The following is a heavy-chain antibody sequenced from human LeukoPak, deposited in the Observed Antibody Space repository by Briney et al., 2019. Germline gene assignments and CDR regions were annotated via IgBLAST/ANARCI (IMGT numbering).Heavy chain of an antibody. CDR3: ARDYAVYGGNSNPYFDY. Sequence: GGSLRLSCAASGFTFSSYEMNWVRQAPGKGLEWVSYISSSGSTIYYADSVKGRFTISRDNAKNSLYLQMDSLRAEDTAVYYCARDYAVYGGNSNPYFDYWGQGTLVTVSS. V-gene: IGHV3-48*03. CDR2: ISSSGSTI. J-gene: IGHJ4*02. D-gene: IGHD4-23*01. CDR1: GFTFSSYE.